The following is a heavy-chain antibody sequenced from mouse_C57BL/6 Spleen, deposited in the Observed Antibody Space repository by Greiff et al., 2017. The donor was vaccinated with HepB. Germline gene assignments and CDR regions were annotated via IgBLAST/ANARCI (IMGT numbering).Heavy chain of an antibody. V-gene: IGHV3-6*01. CDR1: GYSITSGYY. CDR2: ISYDGSN. D-gene: IGHD2-4*01. J-gene: IGHJ3*01. CDR3: ARDAQIYYDYDGAWFAY. Sequence: ESGPGLVKPSQSLSLTCSVTGYSITSGYYWNWIRQFPGNKLEWMGYISYDGSNNYNPSLKNRISITRDTSKNQFFLKLNSVTTEDTATYYWARDAQIYYDYDGAWFAYWGQGTLVTVSA.